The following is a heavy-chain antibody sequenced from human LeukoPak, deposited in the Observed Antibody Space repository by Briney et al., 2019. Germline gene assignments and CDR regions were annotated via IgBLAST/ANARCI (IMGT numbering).Heavy chain of an antibody. CDR3: AKGGYSNGRYYYYYMDV. CDR2: FSFNGEST. J-gene: IGHJ6*03. CDR1: GFTFSSYA. Sequence: GGSLRLSCAASGFTFSSYAMTWVRQAPGKGLEWVSSFSFNGESTYYADSAKGRFTISRDNTKNTLYLQMNSLRAEDTAVYYCAKGGYSNGRYYYYYMDVWGEGTTVTVSS. D-gene: IGHD5-18*01. V-gene: IGHV3-23*01.